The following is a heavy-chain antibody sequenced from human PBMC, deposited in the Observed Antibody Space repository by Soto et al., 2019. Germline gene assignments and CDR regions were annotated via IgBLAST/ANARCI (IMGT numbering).Heavy chain of an antibody. V-gene: IGHV3-23*01. J-gene: IGHJ6*02. CDR2: ISGSGGST. CDR1: GFTFSSYA. D-gene: IGHD3-3*01. Sequence: GGSLRLSCAASGFTFSSYAMSWVRQAPGKGLEWVSAISGSGGSTYYADSVKGRFTISRDNSKNTLYLQMNSLRAEDTAVHYCAKDGVTIFGVVIGTNYYYGMDVWGQGTRVTVSS. CDR3: AKDGVTIFGVVIGTNYYYGMDV.